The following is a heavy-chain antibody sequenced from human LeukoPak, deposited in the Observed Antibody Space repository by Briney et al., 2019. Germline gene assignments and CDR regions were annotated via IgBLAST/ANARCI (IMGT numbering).Heavy chain of an antibody. CDR2: IYHSGST. Sequence: SETLSLTCTVSGYSISSGYYWGWIRQPPGKGLEWIGSIYHSGSTYYNPSLKSRVTISVDTSKNQFSLKLMSVTAADTAVYYCARDSGTTGEVKFDPWGQGTLVTVSS. CDR1: GYSISSGYY. J-gene: IGHJ5*02. V-gene: IGHV4-38-2*02. CDR3: ARDSGTTGEVKFDP. D-gene: IGHD3-10*01.